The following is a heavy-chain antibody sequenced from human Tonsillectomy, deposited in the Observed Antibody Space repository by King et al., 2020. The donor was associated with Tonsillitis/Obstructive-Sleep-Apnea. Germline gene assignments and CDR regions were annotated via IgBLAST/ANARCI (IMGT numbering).Heavy chain of an antibody. CDR1: GGSISSSSYY. J-gene: IGHJ4*02. D-gene: IGHD3-3*01. CDR3: AGMYYDFWSGLDGLGGFDAYYFDY. V-gene: IGHV4-39*01. CDR2: IYYSGST. Sequence: QLQESGPGLVKPSETLSLTCTVSGGSISSSSYYWGWIRQPPGKGLEWIGSIYYSGSTYYNPSLKSRVTISVDTSKNQFPLKLSSVTAADTAVYYCAGMYYDFWSGLDGLGGFDAYYFDYWGQGTLVTVSS.